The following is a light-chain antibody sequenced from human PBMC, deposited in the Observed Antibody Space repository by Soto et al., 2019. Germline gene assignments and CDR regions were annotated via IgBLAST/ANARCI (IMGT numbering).Light chain of an antibody. Sequence: QSVLTQPASVSGSPGQSITISCTGTRRDVGGYNYVSWYQQYPGKSPKLLIYEVTHRPSGVSNRFSGSKSGNTAPLTISGLQAEDEADYYCSSYTISNTLPFVFGTGTKLTVL. CDR2: EVT. J-gene: IGLJ1*01. CDR1: RRDVGGYNY. V-gene: IGLV2-14*01. CDR3: SSYTISNTLPFV.